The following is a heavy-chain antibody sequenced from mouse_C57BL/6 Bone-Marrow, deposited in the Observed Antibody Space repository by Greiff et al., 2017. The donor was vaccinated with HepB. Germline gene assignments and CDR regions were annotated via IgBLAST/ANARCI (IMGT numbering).Heavy chain of an antibody. CDR2: ISYDGSN. D-gene: IGHD2-2*01. J-gene: IGHJ2*01. V-gene: IGHV3-6*01. CDR1: GYSITSGYY. Sequence: EVQRVESGPGLVKPSQSLSLTCSVTGYSITSGYYWNWIRQFPGNKLEWMGYISYDGSNNYNPSLKNRISITRDTSKNQFFLKLNSVTTEDTATYYCARDRGVWLGDYFDYWGQGTTLTVSS. CDR3: ARDRGVWLGDYFDY.